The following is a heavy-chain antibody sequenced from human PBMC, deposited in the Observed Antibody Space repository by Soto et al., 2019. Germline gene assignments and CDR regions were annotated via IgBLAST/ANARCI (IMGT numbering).Heavy chain of an antibody. Sequence: EVQLVESGGGLVQPGRSLRLSCAASGFSFGDYAMHWVRQAPGKGLEWVAGISWNSGSTGYADSVKGRFTISRDNAKNSVYLQMNSLRAEDTDFYYCVKDNGLGVIPVFYYFGYWGQGTLVTVSS. V-gene: IGHV3-9*01. J-gene: IGHJ4*02. D-gene: IGHD3-16*02. CDR2: ISWNSGST. CDR3: VKDNGLGVIPVFYYFGY. CDR1: GFSFGDYA.